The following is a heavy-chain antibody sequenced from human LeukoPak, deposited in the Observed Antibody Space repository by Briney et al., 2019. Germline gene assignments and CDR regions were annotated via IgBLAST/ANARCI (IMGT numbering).Heavy chain of an antibody. V-gene: IGHV3-21*01. J-gene: IGHJ4*02. D-gene: IGHD6-13*01. CDR1: GFTFSSYS. CDR2: ISSSSSYI. Sequence: GGSLRLSCAASGFTFSSYSMNWVRQAPGKGLEWVSSISSSSSYIYYADSVKGRFTISRDNAKNSLYLQMNSLRAEDTAVYYCARGGVSQDYFDYRGQGTLVTVSS. CDR3: ARGGVSQDYFDY.